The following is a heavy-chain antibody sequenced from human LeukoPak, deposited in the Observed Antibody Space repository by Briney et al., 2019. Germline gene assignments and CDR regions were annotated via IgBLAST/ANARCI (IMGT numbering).Heavy chain of an antibody. CDR2: ISAYNGNT. CDR1: GYTFTSYG. CDR3: AREGGDYYDSSGYDY. V-gene: IGHV1-18*01. D-gene: IGHD3-22*01. J-gene: IGHJ4*02. Sequence: GASVKVSCKASGYTFTSYGISWVRQAPGRGLEWMGWISAYNGNTNYAQKLQGRVTMTTDTSTSTAYMELRSLRSDDTAVYYCAREGGDYYDSSGYDYWGQGTLVTVSS.